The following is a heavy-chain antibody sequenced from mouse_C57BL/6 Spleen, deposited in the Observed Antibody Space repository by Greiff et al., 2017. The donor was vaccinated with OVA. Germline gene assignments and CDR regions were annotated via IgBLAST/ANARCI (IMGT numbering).Heavy chain of an antibody. D-gene: IGHD2-2*01. CDR1: GYTFTSYW. CDR2: IYPGSGST. CDR3: ARGGLRGRAWFAY. Sequence: VQLQQPGAELVKPGASVKMSCKASGYTFTSYWITWVKQRPGQGLEWIGDIYPGSGSTNYNEKFKSKATLTVDTSSSTAYMQLSSLTSEDSAVYYCARGGLRGRAWFAYWGQGTLVTVSA. J-gene: IGHJ3*01. V-gene: IGHV1-55*01.